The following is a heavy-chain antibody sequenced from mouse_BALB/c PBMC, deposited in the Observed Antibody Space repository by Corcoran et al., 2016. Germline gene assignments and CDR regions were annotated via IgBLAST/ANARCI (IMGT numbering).Heavy chain of an antibody. J-gene: IGHJ4*01. Sequence: QIQLVQPGPELKKPGKTVKSSCKASGYTLTNNGMNWVKQAPGKGLKWLGWINTYTGEPTYADDFKGRFAFSLETTASTAYLQINNLKNEDMATYFCSREPYALDYWGQGTSVTVSS. CDR3: SREPYALDY. CDR2: INTYTGEP. V-gene: IGHV9-1*02. CDR1: GYTLTNNG.